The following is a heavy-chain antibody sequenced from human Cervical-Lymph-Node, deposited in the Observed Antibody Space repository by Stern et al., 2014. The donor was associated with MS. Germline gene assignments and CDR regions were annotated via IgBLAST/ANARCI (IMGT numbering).Heavy chain of an antibody. CDR1: GGSVSSGSYY. CDR2: IYYSGST. V-gene: IGHV4-61*01. Sequence: QLQLQESGPGLVKPSETLSLTCTVSGGSVSSGSYYWSWIRQPPGKGLEWIGYIYYSGSTNYTPSLKSRVTISVDTSKNQSSLKLSSVTAADTAVYYCARDSSGYSLHFDYWGQGTLVTVSS. CDR3: ARDSSGYSLHFDY. D-gene: IGHD3-22*01. J-gene: IGHJ4*02.